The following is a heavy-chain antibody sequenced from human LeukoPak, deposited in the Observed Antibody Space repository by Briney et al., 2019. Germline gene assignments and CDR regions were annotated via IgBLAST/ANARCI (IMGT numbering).Heavy chain of an antibody. CDR1: GFTFSSYG. CDR3: ARVGLSGYYDFDY. V-gene: IGHV3-21*01. CDR2: ISSSSSYI. J-gene: IGHJ4*02. Sequence: PGGSLRLSCAASGFTFSSYGMHWVRQAPGKGLEWVSSISSSSSYIYYADSVKGRFTISRDNAKNSLYLQMNSLRAEDTAVYYCARVGLSGYYDFDYWGQGTLVTVSS. D-gene: IGHD5-18*01.